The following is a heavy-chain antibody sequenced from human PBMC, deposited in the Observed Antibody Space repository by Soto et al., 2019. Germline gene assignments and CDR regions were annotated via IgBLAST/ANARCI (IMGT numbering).Heavy chain of an antibody. CDR1: GGSISSGGYY. J-gene: IGHJ4*02. Sequence: TAETLSLTCTVSGGSISSGGYYWSWIRQYPGKGLEWIGYIYYSGSTYYNPSLKSRVTISVDTSKNQFSLKLSSVTAADTAVYYCARSSPSANYFDYWGQGTLVTVSS. CDR3: ARSSPSANYFDY. CDR2: IYYSGST. D-gene: IGHD2-2*01. V-gene: IGHV4-31*03.